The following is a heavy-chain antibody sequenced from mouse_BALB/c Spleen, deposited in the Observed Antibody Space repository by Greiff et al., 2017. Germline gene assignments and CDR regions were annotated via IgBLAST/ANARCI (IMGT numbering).Heavy chain of an antibody. CDR3: ARFTTVVATRYFDV. CDR2: ISSGGSYT. Sequence: EVKLVESGGDLVKPGGSLKLSCAASGFTFSSYGMSWVRQTPDKRLEWVATISSGGSYTYYPDSVKGRFTISRDNARNILYLQMSSLRSEDTAMYYCARFTTVVATRYFDVWGAGTTVTVSS. CDR1: GFTFSSYG. D-gene: IGHD1-1*01. J-gene: IGHJ1*01. V-gene: IGHV5-6*01.